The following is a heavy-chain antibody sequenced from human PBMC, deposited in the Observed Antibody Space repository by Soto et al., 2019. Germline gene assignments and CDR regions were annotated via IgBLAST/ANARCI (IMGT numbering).Heavy chain of an antibody. CDR2: INSDGSST. D-gene: IGHD2-21*02. J-gene: IGHJ4*02. V-gene: IGHV3-74*01. CDR1: GFTFSSYW. Sequence: EVPLVESGGGLVQPGGSLRLSCTASGFTFSSYWIHWVRQAPGKGLVWVSRINSDGSSTGYADSVKGRFTISRDNAKNTLYLQMNSLRAEDTAVYYCASPDCGGDCSRWGQGTLVIVSS. CDR3: ASPDCGGDCSR.